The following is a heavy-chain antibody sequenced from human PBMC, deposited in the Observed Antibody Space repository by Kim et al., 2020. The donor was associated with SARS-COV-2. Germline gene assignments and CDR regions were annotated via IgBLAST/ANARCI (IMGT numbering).Heavy chain of an antibody. CDR1: GGSISSSSYY. V-gene: IGHV4-39*01. J-gene: IGHJ4*02. CDR3: ARPSTEVAAPFDY. D-gene: IGHD2-15*01. Sequence: SETLSLTCTVSGGSISSSSYYWGWIRQPPGKGLEWIGSIYYSGSTYYNPSLKSRVTISVDTSKNQFSLKLSSVTAADTAVYYCARPSTEVAAPFDYWGQGTLVTVSS. CDR2: IYYSGST.